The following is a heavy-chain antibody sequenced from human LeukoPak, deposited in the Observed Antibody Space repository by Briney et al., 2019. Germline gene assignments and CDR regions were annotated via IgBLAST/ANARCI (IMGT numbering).Heavy chain of an antibody. CDR3: AKDFGYDLGTYATD. V-gene: IGHV3-30*04. J-gene: IGHJ1*01. Sequence: PGGSLRLSCAASGFTFSSYAMHWVRQAPGKGLEWVAVISYDGSKKYYADSVKGRFTISRDNSKNTLYLQMNSLRAEDTAVYYCAKDFGYDLGTYATDWGQGTLVTVSS. CDR2: ISYDGSKK. D-gene: IGHD3-10*01. CDR1: GFTFSSYA.